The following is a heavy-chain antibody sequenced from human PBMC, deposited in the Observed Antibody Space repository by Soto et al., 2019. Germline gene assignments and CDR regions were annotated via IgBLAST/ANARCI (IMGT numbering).Heavy chain of an antibody. CDR3: ARDFIIAAAGKFYYYYYGMDV. CDR2: INPNSGGT. J-gene: IGHJ6*02. CDR1: GYTFTGYY. Sequence: GASVKVSCKASGYTFTGYYMHWVRQAPGQGLEWMGWINPNSGGTNYAQKFQGWVTMTRDTSISTAYMELSRLRSDDTAVYYCARDFIIAAAGKFYYYYYGMDVWGQGTTVPVPS. D-gene: IGHD6-13*01. V-gene: IGHV1-2*04.